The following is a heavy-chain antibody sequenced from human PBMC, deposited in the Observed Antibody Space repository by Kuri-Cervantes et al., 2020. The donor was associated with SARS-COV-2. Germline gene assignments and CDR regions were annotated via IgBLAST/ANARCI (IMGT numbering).Heavy chain of an antibody. CDR3: ARSRPKYSRSCYYYGLDV. CDR2: INPIFGTA. V-gene: IGHV1-69*06. D-gene: IGHD6-13*01. J-gene: IGHJ6*02. Sequence: SVKVSCKASGCTFSSYAISWVRQAPGQGLEWMGGINPIFGTANYEQKFQGRVTITADKSTSTAYMELSSLRSEDTAVYYCARSRPKYSRSCYYYGLDVWGQGTTVTVSS. CDR1: GCTFSSYA.